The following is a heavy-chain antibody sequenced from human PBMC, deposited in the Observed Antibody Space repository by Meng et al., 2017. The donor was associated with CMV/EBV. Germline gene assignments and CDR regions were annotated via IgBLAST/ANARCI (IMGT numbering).Heavy chain of an antibody. CDR3: ARIGYTSSSLDY. Sequence: GESLKISCAASGFTFSRYWMTWVRKAPGKGLEWVVNINQDGTKIFYVDSVKGRFTVSSDNARNSVYLQLNSLTVEDTVVYYCARIGYTSSSLDYWGRGALVTVSS. CDR1: GFTFSRYW. D-gene: IGHD5-18*01. J-gene: IGHJ4*02. CDR2: INQDGTKI. V-gene: IGHV3-7*01.